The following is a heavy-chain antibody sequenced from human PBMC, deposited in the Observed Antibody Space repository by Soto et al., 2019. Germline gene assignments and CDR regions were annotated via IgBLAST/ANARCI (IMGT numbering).Heavy chain of an antibody. CDR3: ARGVYGSGNYYTGPSAFNI. Sequence: QVQLEQSGAEVKKPGSSVKVSCKASGGTLSDHGVAWLRQAPGQGLEWMGGIIPDFSTRKYAQKFQGSVTVTADKFATIACIELRSLRTEDSAFYFCARGVYGSGNYYTGPSAFNIWGQGTMVIVSS. V-gene: IGHV1-69*06. D-gene: IGHD3-10*01. CDR2: IIPDFSTR. CDR1: GGTLSDHG. J-gene: IGHJ3*02.